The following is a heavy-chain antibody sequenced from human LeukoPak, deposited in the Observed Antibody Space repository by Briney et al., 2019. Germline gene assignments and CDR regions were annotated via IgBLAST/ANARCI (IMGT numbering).Heavy chain of an antibody. CDR1: AFTFSLYE. D-gene: IGHD5/OR15-5a*01. Sequence: GGSLRLSCAASAFTFSLYEMSWVRQAPEMGLEWVAYISSDGNYIHYADSVKGRFTISRDNAKESLYLHINSLRAEDTAIYYCARVSTNYFDYWGEGALVTVSS. CDR2: ISSDGNYI. V-gene: IGHV3-48*03. CDR3: ARVSTNYFDY. J-gene: IGHJ4*02.